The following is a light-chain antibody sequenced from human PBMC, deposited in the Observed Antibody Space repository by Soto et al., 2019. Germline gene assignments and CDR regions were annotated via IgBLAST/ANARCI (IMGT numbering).Light chain of an antibody. CDR3: QLYGSSPPRYT. J-gene: IGKJ2*01. Sequence: EIVMTQSPGTLSVSPGERATLSCRASQNIRSNLAWYQQKPGQAPRLLIYETSTRAPGIPARFSGSGSGTEFTLTISSLQSEDFAVYFCQLYGSSPPRYTFGQGTKVDFK. V-gene: IGKV3-15*01. CDR1: QNIRSN. CDR2: ETS.